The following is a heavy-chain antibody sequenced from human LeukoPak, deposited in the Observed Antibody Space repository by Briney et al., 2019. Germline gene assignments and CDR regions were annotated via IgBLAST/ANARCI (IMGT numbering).Heavy chain of an antibody. CDR1: GFSVSLNY. CDR2: LYSGSDT. J-gene: IGHJ2*01. V-gene: IGHV3-53*01. CDR3: ARVGDHFHWYLDL. D-gene: IGHD3-3*02. Sequence: GGSLTLSCAASGFSVSLNYMNWVRQAPGKGLEWVSILYSGSDTYYADSVKCRLTISRDSSKNMLFLHMTSLRAEDTAVYYCARVGDHFHWYLDLWGRGTLVTVSS.